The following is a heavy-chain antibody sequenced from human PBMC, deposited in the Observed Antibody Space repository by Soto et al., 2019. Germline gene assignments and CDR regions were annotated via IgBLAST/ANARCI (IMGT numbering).Heavy chain of an antibody. Sequence: QVQLVQSGAEVKKPGSSVKVSCKASGGTFSSYAISWVRQAPGQGLEWMGGIIPMFGTANSAQKFQGRVTVTADESTSTAYMELSSLRSEDTAVYYCARGGSREILGIAVVTAIDRYYFDYWGQGTLVTVSS. V-gene: IGHV1-69*13. J-gene: IGHJ4*02. CDR1: GGTFSSYA. CDR3: ARGGSREILGIAVVTAIDRYYFDY. CDR2: IIPMFGTA. D-gene: IGHD2-21*02.